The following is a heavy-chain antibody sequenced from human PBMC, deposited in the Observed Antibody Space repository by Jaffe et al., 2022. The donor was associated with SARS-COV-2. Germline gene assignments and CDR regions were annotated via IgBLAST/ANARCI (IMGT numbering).Heavy chain of an antibody. CDR1: GFTFTSYA. D-gene: IGHD2-2*01. V-gene: IGHV3-23*01. CDR2: ISASSGST. Sequence: EVQLLESGGGLVQPGGSLRLSCAASGFTFTSYAMIWVRRAPGKGLEWVSSISASSGSTSYADSVKGRFTISRDNSKNTLFLQMNSLRAEDTAVYYCANCGSRDTTCYFAFNWGQGTLVTVSS. J-gene: IGHJ4*02. CDR3: ANCGSRDTTCYFAFN.